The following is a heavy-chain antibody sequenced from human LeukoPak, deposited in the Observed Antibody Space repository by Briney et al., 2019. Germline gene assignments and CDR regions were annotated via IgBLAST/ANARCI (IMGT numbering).Heavy chain of an antibody. J-gene: IGHJ4*02. V-gene: IGHV4-39*07. Sequence: KPSETLSLTCTVSGGSISSSRYYWGWIRQPPGKGLEWIGTIYYSGSTYYNPSLKSRVTISVDTSKNQFSLKLSSVTAADTAVYYCARRNDVDTAMVAFDYWGQGTLVTVSS. CDR1: GGSISSSRYY. CDR2: IYYSGST. D-gene: IGHD5-18*01. CDR3: ARRNDVDTAMVAFDY.